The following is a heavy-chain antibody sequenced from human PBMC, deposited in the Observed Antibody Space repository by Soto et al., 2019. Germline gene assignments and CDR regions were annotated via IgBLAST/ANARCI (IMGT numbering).Heavy chain of an antibody. CDR3: ARVIGEGDDYYYYYGMDV. CDR1: GGTFSSYA. D-gene: IGHD3-10*01. J-gene: IGHJ6*02. CDR2: IIPIFGTA. Sequence: ASVKVSCKASGGTFSSYAISWVRQAPGQGLEWMGGIIPIFGTANYAQKFQGSVTITADESTSTAYMELSSLRSEDTAVYYCARVIGEGDDYYYYYGMDVWGQGTTVTVSS. V-gene: IGHV1-69*13.